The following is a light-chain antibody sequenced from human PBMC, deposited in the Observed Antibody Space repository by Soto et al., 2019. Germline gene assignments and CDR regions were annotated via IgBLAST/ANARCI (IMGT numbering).Light chain of an antibody. Sequence: SYELTQPPSVSVAPGKTARITCGGNNIGSKSVHWYQQKPAQAPVLVIYYDSDRPSGIPERFSGSNSGNTATLTISRVEAGDEADYYCQVWDSSSDHPNVVFGGGTKLTVL. CDR2: YDS. V-gene: IGLV3-21*04. J-gene: IGLJ2*01. CDR3: QVWDSSSDHPNVV. CDR1: NIGSKS.